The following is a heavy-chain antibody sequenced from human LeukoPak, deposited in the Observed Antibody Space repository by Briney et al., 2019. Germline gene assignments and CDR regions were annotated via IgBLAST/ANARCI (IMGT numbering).Heavy chain of an antibody. CDR1: GFTFSSYS. CDR2: ISSSSSYI. V-gene: IGHV3-21*01. Sequence: GGSLRLSCAASGFTFSSYSMNWVRQAPGKGLEWVSSISSSSSYIYYADSVKGRFTISRDNAKNSLYLQMNSLRAEDTAVCYCARRIAAAGTYYYYGMDVWGQGTTVTVSS. CDR3: ARRIAAAGTYYYYGMDV. J-gene: IGHJ6*02. D-gene: IGHD6-13*01.